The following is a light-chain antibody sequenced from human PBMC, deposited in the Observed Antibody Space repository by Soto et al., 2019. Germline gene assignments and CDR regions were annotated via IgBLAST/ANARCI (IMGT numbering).Light chain of an antibody. Sequence: DLVMTQSPDSLAVSLGERATINCKSSQSVLYSSNNKNYLAWYQQKPGQPPKLLIYWASTRESGVPDRFSGSGSGTDFTRTISSLLVEDVAVYYCQQYFSTPPLTFGGGTKVEIK. CDR3: QQYFSTPPLT. J-gene: IGKJ4*01. CDR2: WAS. CDR1: QSVLYSSNNKNY. V-gene: IGKV4-1*01.